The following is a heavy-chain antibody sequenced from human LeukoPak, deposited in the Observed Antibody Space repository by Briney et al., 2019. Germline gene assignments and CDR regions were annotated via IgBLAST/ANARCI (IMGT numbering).Heavy chain of an antibody. CDR3: ARVDRSYYYDSSGSAPTSPTGAFDI. CDR2: ISYDGSNK. Sequence: SCKASGGTFSSYAMHWVRQAPGKGLEWVAVISYDGSNKYYADSVKGRFTISRDNSKNTLYLQMNSLRAEDTAVYYCARVDRSYYYDSSGSAPTSPTGAFDIWGQGTMVTVSS. J-gene: IGHJ3*02. D-gene: IGHD3-22*01. CDR1: GGTFSSYA. V-gene: IGHV3-30-3*01.